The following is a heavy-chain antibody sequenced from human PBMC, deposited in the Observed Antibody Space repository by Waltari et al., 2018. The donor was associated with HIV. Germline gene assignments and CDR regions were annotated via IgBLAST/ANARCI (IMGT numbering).Heavy chain of an antibody. J-gene: IGHJ6*02. CDR2: INPNSGGT. V-gene: IGHV1-2*04. Sequence: QVQLVQSGAEVKKPGASVKVSCKASGYTFTGYYMHWVRQAPGQGLEWMGWINPNSGGTNYAQKFQGWVTMTRDTSISTAYMELSRLRSDDTAVYYCARGFRGSSSSDYYYYGKDVWGQGTTVTVSS. CDR3: ARGFRGSSSSDYYYYGKDV. D-gene: IGHD6-6*01. CDR1: GYTFTGYY.